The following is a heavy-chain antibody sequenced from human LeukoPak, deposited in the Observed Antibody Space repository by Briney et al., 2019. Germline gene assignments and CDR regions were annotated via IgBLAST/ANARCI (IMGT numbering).Heavy chain of an antibody. CDR1: GASFSGYY. V-gene: IGHV4-34*01. J-gene: IGHJ4*02. CDR2: INHSGST. Sequence: PSETLSLTCAVYGASFSGYYWSWIRQPPGKGLEWIGEINHSGSTNYNPSLKSRVTISVDTSKNQFSLKLSSVTAADTAVYYCARGRGCTNGVCYTTAFDYWGQGTLVTVSS. D-gene: IGHD2-8*01. CDR3: ARGRGCTNGVCYTTAFDY.